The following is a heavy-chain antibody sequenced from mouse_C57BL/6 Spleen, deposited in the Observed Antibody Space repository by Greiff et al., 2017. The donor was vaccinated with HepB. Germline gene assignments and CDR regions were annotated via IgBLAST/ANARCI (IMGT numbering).Heavy chain of an antibody. CDR3: ARLDTTVVATRAMDY. J-gene: IGHJ4*01. CDR1: GFTFSDYG. CDR2: ISSGSSTI. D-gene: IGHD1-1*01. Sequence: EVRVVESGGGLVKPGGSLKLSCAASGFTFSDYGMHWVRQAPEKGLEWVAYISSGSSTIYYADTVKGRFTISRDNAKNTLFLQMTSLRSEDTAMYYCARLDTTVVATRAMDYWGQGTSVTVSS. V-gene: IGHV5-17*01.